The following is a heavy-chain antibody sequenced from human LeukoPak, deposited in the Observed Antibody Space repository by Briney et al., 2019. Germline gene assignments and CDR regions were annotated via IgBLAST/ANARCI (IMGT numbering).Heavy chain of an antibody. V-gene: IGHV1-69*13. J-gene: IGHJ4*02. CDR2: IIPIIGTA. CDR3: ARDVVGAFGTKALDD. Sequence: ASVKVSCKASGGTFSSYLISWVRQAPGQGLEWMGGIIPIIGTADYIQKFQDRVTITADESTTTAYMELTGLRSEDTAIYYCARDVVGAFGTKALDDWGQETLVTVSA. D-gene: IGHD1-26*01. CDR1: GGTFSSYL.